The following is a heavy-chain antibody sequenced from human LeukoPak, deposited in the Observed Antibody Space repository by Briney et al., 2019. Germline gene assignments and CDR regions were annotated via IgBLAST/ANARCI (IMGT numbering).Heavy chain of an antibody. CDR3: AKDPRELLWFGEDNWFDP. D-gene: IGHD3-10*01. CDR1: GFTFNSYG. Sequence: GGSLRLSCAASGFTFNSYGMHWVRQAPGKGLEWVAVIWYDGSNKYYADSVKGRFTISRDNSKNTLYLQMNSLRAEDTAVYYCAKDPRELLWFGEDNWFDPWGQGTLVTVSS. J-gene: IGHJ5*02. V-gene: IGHV3-33*06. CDR2: IWYDGSNK.